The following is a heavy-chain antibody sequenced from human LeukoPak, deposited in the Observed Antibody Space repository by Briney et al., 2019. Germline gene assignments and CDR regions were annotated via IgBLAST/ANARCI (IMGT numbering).Heavy chain of an antibody. CDR1: GGSISSSSYY. CDR3: ARHRQLYSSGWYYFDY. CDR2: IYYSGST. J-gene: IGHJ4*02. V-gene: IGHV4-39*01. Sequence: SETLSLTCTVSGGSISSSSYYWGWIRQTPGKGLEWIGSIYYSGSTFYSPSLKSRVTISVDTSKNQFSLKLSSVTAADTAVYYCARHRQLYSSGWYYFDYWGQGTLVTVSS. D-gene: IGHD6-19*01.